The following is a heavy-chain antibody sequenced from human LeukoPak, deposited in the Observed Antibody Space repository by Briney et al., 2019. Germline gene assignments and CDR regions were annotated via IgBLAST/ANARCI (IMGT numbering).Heavy chain of an antibody. J-gene: IGHJ5*02. CDR1: GFTFSSHE. CDR3: ARDVWFDP. V-gene: IGHV3-48*03. Sequence: GGSLRLSCAASGFTFSSHEMNWVRQPPGKGLEWVPYISSGGSTIYYADSVKGRFTVSRDNAKNSLYLQMNSLRAEDTALYYCARDVWFDPWGQGTLVTVSS. CDR2: ISSGGSTI.